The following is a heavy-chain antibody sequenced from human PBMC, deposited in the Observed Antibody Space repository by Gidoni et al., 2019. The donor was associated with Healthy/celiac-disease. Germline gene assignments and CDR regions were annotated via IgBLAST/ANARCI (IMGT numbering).Heavy chain of an antibody. V-gene: IGHV3-33*01. J-gene: IGHJ4*02. CDR3: ARDRLRWLQSNWGDFAY. CDR1: GFTFSSYG. D-gene: IGHD3-16*01. Sequence: QVQLVESGGGVVQPGRSMRLSCAASGFTFSSYGMHWVRKAPGKGLGWVAVIWYDGSNKYYADSVKGRFTISRDNSKNTLYLQMNSLRAEDTAVYYCARDRLRWLQSNWGDFAYWGQGTLVTVSS. CDR2: IWYDGSNK.